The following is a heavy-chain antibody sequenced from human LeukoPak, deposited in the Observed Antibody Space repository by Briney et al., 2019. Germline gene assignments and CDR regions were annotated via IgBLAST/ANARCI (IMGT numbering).Heavy chain of an antibody. CDR3: ARVPTAAEHYMDV. CDR2: INHSGST. CDR1: GGSFSGYY. Sequence: SETLSLTCAVYGGSFSGYYWSWIRQPPGKGLEWIGEINHSGSTNYNPSLKSRVTISVDTSKNQFSLKLSSVTAADTAVYYCARVPTAAEHYMDVWGKGTTVTVSS. D-gene: IGHD6-13*01. V-gene: IGHV4-34*01. J-gene: IGHJ6*03.